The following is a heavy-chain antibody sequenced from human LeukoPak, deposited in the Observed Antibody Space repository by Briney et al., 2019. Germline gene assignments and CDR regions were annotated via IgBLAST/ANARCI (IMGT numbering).Heavy chain of an antibody. J-gene: IGHJ5*02. Sequence: SETLSLTCTVSGGSISSGGYYWSWIRQHPGKGLEWIGYIYYSGSTYYNPSLKSRVTISVDTSKNQFSLKLSSVTAADTAVYYCARKLWFGELSFSWFDPWGQGTLVTVSS. V-gene: IGHV4-31*03. CDR3: ARKLWFGELSFSWFDP. D-gene: IGHD3-10*01. CDR2: IYYSGST. CDR1: GGSISSGGYY.